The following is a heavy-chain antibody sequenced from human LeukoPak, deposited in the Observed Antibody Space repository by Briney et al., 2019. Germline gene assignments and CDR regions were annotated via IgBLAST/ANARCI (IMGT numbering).Heavy chain of an antibody. CDR1: GVAFSIYA. V-gene: IGHV3-30*02. CDR2: ILNDGSHK. Sequence: GGSLTLSCAASGVAFSIYAIHGGRRGPGKGLGWVAFILNDGSHKSYVHSVTGRYAISRDNFKNTLWLQMNSLRPEDPAVYYGAKDQGPYSSPFHWGQGSVVTVSS. D-gene: IGHD6-19*01. J-gene: IGHJ4*02. CDR3: AKDQGPYSSPFH.